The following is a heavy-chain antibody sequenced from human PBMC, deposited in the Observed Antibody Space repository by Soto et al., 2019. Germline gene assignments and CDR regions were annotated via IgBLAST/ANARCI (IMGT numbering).Heavy chain of an antibody. CDR1: GGSISSGGYY. J-gene: IGHJ4*02. D-gene: IGHD6-13*01. CDR2: IYYSGST. V-gene: IGHV4-31*03. CDR3: ARDSGAAATDY. Sequence: TLSLPCTVSGGSISSGGYYWSWSRQHPGKGLEWIGYIYYSGSTSYNPSLKSRVTISVDTSKNQFSLKLSSLTAADTAVYYCARDSGAAATDYWGQGTLATVSS.